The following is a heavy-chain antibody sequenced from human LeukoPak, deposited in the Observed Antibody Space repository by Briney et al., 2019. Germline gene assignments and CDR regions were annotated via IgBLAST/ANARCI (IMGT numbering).Heavy chain of an antibody. CDR2: IYTSGST. V-gene: IGHV4-61*02. CDR3: ARGDRSDSPYYYYYMDV. Sequence: SETLSLTCTVSGGSISSGSYYWSWIRQPAGKGLEWIGRIYTSGSTNYNPSLKNRVTISVDTSKNQFSLKLRSVTAADTAVYYCARGDRSDSPYYYYYMDVWGKGTTVTVSS. CDR1: GGSISSGSYY. J-gene: IGHJ6*03. D-gene: IGHD3-22*01.